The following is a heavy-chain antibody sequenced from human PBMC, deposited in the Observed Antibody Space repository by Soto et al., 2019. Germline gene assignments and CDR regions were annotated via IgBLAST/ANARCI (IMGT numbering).Heavy chain of an antibody. V-gene: IGHV4-34*01. CDR3: ARVGCSSTSCPRYYYYGMDV. Sequence: PSETLSLTCAVYGGSFSGYYWSWIRQPPGKGLEWIGEINHSGSTNYNPSLKSRVTISVDTSKNQFSLKLSSVTAADTAVYYCARVGCSSTSCPRYYYYGMDVWGQGTTVTVSS. J-gene: IGHJ6*02. D-gene: IGHD2-2*01. CDR1: GGSFSGYY. CDR2: INHSGST.